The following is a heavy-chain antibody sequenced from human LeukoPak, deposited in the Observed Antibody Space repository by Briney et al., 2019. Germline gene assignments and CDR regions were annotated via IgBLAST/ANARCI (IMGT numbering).Heavy chain of an antibody. CDR3: ARRSDYYDSSAYYY. CDR2: INPNSGNT. D-gene: IGHD3-22*01. CDR1: GYTFSRYD. J-gene: IGHJ4*02. V-gene: IGHV1-8*01. Sequence: ASVKDSCKASGYTFSRYDINWVRQATGQGLEWMGWINPNSGNTGYAPKFQGRVTMTRNTSISTAYMELSSLRSEDTAVYYCARRSDYYDSSAYYYWGQGTLVPVSS.